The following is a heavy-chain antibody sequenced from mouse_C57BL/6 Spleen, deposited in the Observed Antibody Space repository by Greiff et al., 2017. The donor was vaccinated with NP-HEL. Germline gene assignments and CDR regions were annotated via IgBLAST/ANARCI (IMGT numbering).Heavy chain of an antibody. CDR3: ARENRGLGFD. CDR2: INYDGSST. D-gene: IGHD2-2*01. J-gene: IGHJ2*01. Sequence: EVKLVESEGGLVQPGSSMKLSCTASGFTFSDYYMAWVRQVPEKGLEWVANINYDGSSTYYLDSLKSRFIISRDNAKNILYLQMSSLKSEDTATYYCARENRGLGFDWGQGTTLTVSS. V-gene: IGHV5-16*01. CDR1: GFTFSDYY.